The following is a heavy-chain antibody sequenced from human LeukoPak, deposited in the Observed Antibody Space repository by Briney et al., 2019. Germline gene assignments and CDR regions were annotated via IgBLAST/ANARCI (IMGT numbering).Heavy chain of an antibody. J-gene: IGHJ4*02. CDR3: ARVSLYSSSSLDY. V-gene: IGHV4-4*02. D-gene: IGHD6-6*01. Sequence: SETLSLTCAVSGGSISSSNWWSWVRQPPGKGLEWIGEIYHSGSTNYNPSLKSRVTISVDKSKNQFSLKLSSVTAADTAVYYCARVSLYSSSSLDYWGQGTLVTVSS. CDR2: IYHSGST. CDR1: GGSISSSNW.